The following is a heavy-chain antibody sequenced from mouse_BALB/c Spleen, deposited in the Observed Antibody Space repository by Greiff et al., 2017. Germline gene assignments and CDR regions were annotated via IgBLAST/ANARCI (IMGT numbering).Heavy chain of an antibody. CDR1: GYSITSDYA. CDR3: ARWGAAMDY. V-gene: IGHV3-2*02. CDR2: ISYSGST. Sequence: VQLKESGPGLVKPSQSLSLTCTVTGYSITSDYAWNWIRQFPGNKLEWMGYISYSGSTSYNPSLKSRISITRDTSKNQFFLQLNSVTTEDTATYYCARWGAAMDYWGQGTSVTVSS. J-gene: IGHJ4*01.